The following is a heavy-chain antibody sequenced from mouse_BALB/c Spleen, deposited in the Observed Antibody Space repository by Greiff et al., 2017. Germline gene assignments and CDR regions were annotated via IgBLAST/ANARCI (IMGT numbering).Heavy chain of an antibody. V-gene: IGHV1-80*01. J-gene: IGHJ2*01. CDR3: ASSYYYGSNYFDY. D-gene: IGHD1-1*01. CDR2: IYPGDGDT. Sequence: QVQLQQSGAELVRPRSSVKISCKASGYAFSSYWMNWVKQRPGQGLEWIGQIYPGDGDTNYNGKFKGKATLTADKSSSTAYMQLSSLTSEDSAVYFCASSYYYGSNYFDYWGQGTTLIVSS. CDR1: GYAFSSYW.